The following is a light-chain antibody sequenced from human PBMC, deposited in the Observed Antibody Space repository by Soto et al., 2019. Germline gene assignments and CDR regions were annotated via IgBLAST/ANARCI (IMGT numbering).Light chain of an antibody. Sequence: DIQMTQSPSTLSASVGDRVTITCRAIQNISSWLAWYQQTPGKAPKVLIYKASSLERGAPARFSGSGSGTEFTLTISSLQPDDFATYYCQQYNSYPRTFGQGTKVEIK. J-gene: IGKJ1*01. CDR3: QQYNSYPRT. V-gene: IGKV1-5*03. CDR2: KAS. CDR1: QNISSW.